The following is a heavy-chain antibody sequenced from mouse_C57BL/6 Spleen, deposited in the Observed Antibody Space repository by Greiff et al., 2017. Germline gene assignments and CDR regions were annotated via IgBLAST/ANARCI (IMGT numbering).Heavy chain of an antibody. Sequence: VQLRQSGAELVRPGASVKLSCKASGYTFTSYGISWVKQRTGQGLEWIGEIYPRSGNTYYNEKFKGKATLTADKSSSTAYMELRSLTSEDSAFYVDARWGDGYPDYWGQGTTLTVSS. CDR2: IYPRSGNT. V-gene: IGHV1-81*01. CDR1: GYTFTSYG. J-gene: IGHJ2*01. CDR3: ARWGDGYPDY. D-gene: IGHD2-3*01.